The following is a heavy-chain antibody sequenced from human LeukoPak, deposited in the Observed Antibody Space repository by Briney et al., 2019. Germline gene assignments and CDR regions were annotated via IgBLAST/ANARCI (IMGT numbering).Heavy chain of an antibody. CDR2: IYYSGST. V-gene: IGHV4-59*01. Sequence: PSETLSLTCTVSGGSISSYYWSWIRQPPGKGLEWIWYIYYSGSTNYNPSLKSRVTISVDTSKNQFSLKLSSVTAADTAVYYCARVMTAGYSSSWSLQGGMDVWGQGTTVTVSS. CDR3: ARVMTAGYSSSWSLQGGMDV. D-gene: IGHD6-13*01. J-gene: IGHJ6*02. CDR1: GGSISSYY.